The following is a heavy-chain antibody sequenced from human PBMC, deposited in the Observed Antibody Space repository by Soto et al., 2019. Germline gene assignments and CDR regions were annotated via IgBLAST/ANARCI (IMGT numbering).Heavy chain of an antibody. D-gene: IGHD3-22*01. CDR3: ARPSYSSGPLPSDAFDI. J-gene: IGHJ3*02. Sequence: GASVKVSCKASGYTFTSYYMHWVRQAPGQGLEWMGIINPSGGSTSYAQKFQGRVTMNRDTSTSTAYMELSSLRSEDTAVYFCARPSYSSGPLPSDAFDIWGQG. CDR1: GYTFTSYY. V-gene: IGHV1-46*01. CDR2: INPSGGST.